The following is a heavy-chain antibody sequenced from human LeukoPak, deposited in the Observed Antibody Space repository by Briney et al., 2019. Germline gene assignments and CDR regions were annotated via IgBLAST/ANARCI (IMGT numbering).Heavy chain of an antibody. CDR2: VNGPGDWT. J-gene: IGHJ3*01. CDR3: AREVFEGQRQSDAFDV. Sequence: GGSLRLSCAASGFTFSSHWMHWVRQAPGEGLVWVSRVNGPGDWTHYADSVRGRFIISRDNAENTISLQMNNLRAEDTAVYFCAREVFEGQRQSDAFDVWGQGSMVTVSS. CDR1: GFTFSSHW. D-gene: IGHD6-25*01. V-gene: IGHV3-74*01.